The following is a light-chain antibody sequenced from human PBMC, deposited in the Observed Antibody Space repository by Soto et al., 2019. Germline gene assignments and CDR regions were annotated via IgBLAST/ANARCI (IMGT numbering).Light chain of an antibody. J-gene: IGLJ3*02. CDR1: SSDIGDYDY. CDR3: ASYTVRKSWV. V-gene: IGLV2-14*01. CDR2: EIA. Sequence: QSVLTQPASVSGSPGQSITISCTGTSSDIGDYDYVSWYQQHPGKAPKLLIYEIANRPSGVSDRFSASKSGNTASLTISRLQPGDEADYYCASYTVRKSWVFGGGTKVTVL.